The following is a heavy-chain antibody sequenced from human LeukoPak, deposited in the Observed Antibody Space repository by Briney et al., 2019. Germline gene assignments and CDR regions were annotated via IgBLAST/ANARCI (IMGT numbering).Heavy chain of an antibody. V-gene: IGHV3-53*01. Sequence: PGGSLSLSCAASGFTVSSNYMSWGRQAPGKRLEWVSVIYSGGSKYYADSVKGRFAISRDNSKNTLYLQMNSLRAEDTAVYYCASPWKYQLLYHYYGMDVWGQGTTVTVSS. CDR2: IYSGGSK. CDR3: ASPWKYQLLYHYYGMDV. J-gene: IGHJ6*02. CDR1: GFTVSSNY. D-gene: IGHD2-2*02.